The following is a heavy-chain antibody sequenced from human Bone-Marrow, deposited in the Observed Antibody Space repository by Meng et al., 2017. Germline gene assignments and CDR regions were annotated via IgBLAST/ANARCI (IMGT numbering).Heavy chain of an antibody. CDR2: IIPILGIA. D-gene: IGHD3-10*01. Sequence: SVKVSCKASGGTFSSYTISWVRQAPGQGLEWMGRIIPILGIANYAQKFQGRVTITADKSTSTAYMELSSLRSEDTAVYYCARDRGDYYGSGSYYFIAFDIWGQGTMVTVSS. V-gene: IGHV1-69*04. CDR3: ARDRGDYYGSGSYYFIAFDI. CDR1: GGTFSSYT. J-gene: IGHJ3*02.